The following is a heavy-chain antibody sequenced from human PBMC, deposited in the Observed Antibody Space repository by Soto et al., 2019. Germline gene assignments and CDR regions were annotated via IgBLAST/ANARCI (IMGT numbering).Heavy chain of an antibody. D-gene: IGHD5-12*01. V-gene: IGHV3-53*01. CDR1: GFTVSSNY. CDR3: ARSPDIVATSEYYFDY. CDR2: IYSGGST. J-gene: IGHJ4*02. Sequence: EVQLVESGGGLIQPGGSLRLSCAASGFTVSSNYMSWVRQAPGKGLEWVSVIYSGGSTYYADSVKGRFTISRDNSKNTLYLQMNSLRAGDTAVYYCARSPDIVATSEYYFDYWSQGTLVTVSS.